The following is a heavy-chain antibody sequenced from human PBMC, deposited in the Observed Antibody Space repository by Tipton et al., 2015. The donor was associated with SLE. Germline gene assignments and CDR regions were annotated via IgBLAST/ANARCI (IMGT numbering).Heavy chain of an antibody. CDR1: GGSFSGYY. CDR2: ISHSGST. Sequence: TLSLTCTVYGGSFSGYYWSWIRQPPGKGLEWIGEISHSGSTNYNPSLKSRVTISVDTSKNQFSLKLSSVTAADTAVYYCARVNSSSWYLFDYWGQGTLVTVSS. V-gene: IGHV4-34*01. D-gene: IGHD6-13*01. J-gene: IGHJ4*02. CDR3: ARVNSSSWYLFDY.